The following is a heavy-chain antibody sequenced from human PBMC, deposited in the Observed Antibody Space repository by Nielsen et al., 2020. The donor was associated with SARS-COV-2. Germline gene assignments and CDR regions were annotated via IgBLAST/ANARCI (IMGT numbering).Heavy chain of an antibody. CDR3: ARGDYDFWSGKRYYYYMDV. V-gene: IGHV4-59*01. Sequence: SETLSLTCTVSGGSISSYYWSWIRQPPGKGLEWIGYIYYSGSTNYNPSLKSRVTISVDTSKNQFSLKLSSVTAADTAVYYCARGDYDFWSGKRYYYYMDVWGKGTTVTVSS. CDR2: IYYSGST. CDR1: GGSISSYY. D-gene: IGHD3-3*01. J-gene: IGHJ6*03.